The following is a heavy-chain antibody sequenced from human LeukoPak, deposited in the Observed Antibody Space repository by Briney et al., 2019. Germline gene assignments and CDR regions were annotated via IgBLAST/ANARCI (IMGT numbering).Heavy chain of an antibody. CDR1: GFTFTTYG. CDR3: ARGRTTGDY. Sequence: PGGSLRLSCAASGFTFTTYGMHWVRQAPGTGLEWVGFIRSKAYGGATEYAASVKGRFTISRDDSKSIAYLQMNSLKTEDTAVYYCARGRTTGDYWGQGTLVTVSS. V-gene: IGHV3-49*04. CDR2: IRSKAYGGAT. J-gene: IGHJ4*02. D-gene: IGHD1-1*01.